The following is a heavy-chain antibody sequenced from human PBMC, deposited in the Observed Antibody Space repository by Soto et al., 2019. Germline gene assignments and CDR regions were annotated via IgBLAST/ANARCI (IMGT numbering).Heavy chain of an antibody. Sequence: QVLLLESGGDLVKPGGSLRLSCAASGFSLSDYYMAWVRQTPGKGLEWLSYISPSGNTIYYADSVKGRFTVSRDNAKNSLFLQMNTVRAEDTAVYYCARELLNDYIWGSLGFWGQGTLVSVSS. CDR3: ARELLNDYIWGSLGF. CDR1: GFSLSDYY. CDR2: ISPSGNTI. J-gene: IGHJ4*02. V-gene: IGHV3-11*01. D-gene: IGHD3-16*01.